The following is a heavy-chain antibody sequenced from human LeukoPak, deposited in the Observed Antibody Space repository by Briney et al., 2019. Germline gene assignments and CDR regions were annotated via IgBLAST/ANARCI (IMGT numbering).Heavy chain of an antibody. CDR2: ISGSGRST. J-gene: IGHJ4*02. CDR3: AKDLVSCSSTSCYTEGLDY. Sequence: GGSLRLSCAASGFTFSSYAMSWVRQAPGKGLEWVSAISGSGRSTYYADSVKGRFTICRDNAKNTLYLQMNSLRDEDTAVYYCAKDLVSCSSTSCYTEGLDYWGQGTLVTVSS. CDR1: GFTFSSYA. D-gene: IGHD2-2*02. V-gene: IGHV3-23*01.